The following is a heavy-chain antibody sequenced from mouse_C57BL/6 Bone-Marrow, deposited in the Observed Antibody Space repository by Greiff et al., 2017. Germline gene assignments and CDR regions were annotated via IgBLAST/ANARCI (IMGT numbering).Heavy chain of an antibody. V-gene: IGHV5-6*01. Sequence: EVKVVESGGDLVKPGGSLKLSCAASGFTFSSYGMSWVRQTPDKRLEWVATISSGGSYTYYPDSVKGRFTISRDNAKNTLYLQMSSLKSEDTAMYYCARLPDYYGSSYGWFAYWGQGTLVTVSA. J-gene: IGHJ3*01. CDR2: ISSGGSYT. CDR1: GFTFSSYG. CDR3: ARLPDYYGSSYGWFAY. D-gene: IGHD1-1*01.